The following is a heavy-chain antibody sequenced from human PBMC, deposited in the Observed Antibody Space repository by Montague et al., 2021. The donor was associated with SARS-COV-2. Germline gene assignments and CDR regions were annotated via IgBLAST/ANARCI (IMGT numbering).Heavy chain of an antibody. CDR1: GGSITYFY. J-gene: IGHJ4*02. V-gene: IGHV4-59*08. CDR2: IYSSGST. Sequence: SETLSLTCSVSGGSITYFYWSWIRQPPGKGLEWIGHIYSSGSTNYNPSFESRVTISSDTSTNHFSLNLRSVTAADTAVYFCARRRQYPQGETFLDSWGQGTRVTVPS. D-gene: IGHD1-26*01. CDR3: ARRRQYPQGETFLDS.